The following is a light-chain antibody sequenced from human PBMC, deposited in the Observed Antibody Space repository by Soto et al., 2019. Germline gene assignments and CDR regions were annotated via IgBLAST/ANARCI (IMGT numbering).Light chain of an antibody. CDR3: QQYETSLGLT. Sequence: ESVLSQSPGTLSLSPGETASLYCRAIQNVRGTYLAWYQQKPGQAPRLLIYGTSSRATGIPTRFSGSGSGTDFTLSITRLEPEDFAVYYCQQYETSLGLTFGQGTEVDIK. V-gene: IGKV3-20*01. CDR1: QNVRGTY. CDR2: GTS. J-gene: IGKJ1*01.